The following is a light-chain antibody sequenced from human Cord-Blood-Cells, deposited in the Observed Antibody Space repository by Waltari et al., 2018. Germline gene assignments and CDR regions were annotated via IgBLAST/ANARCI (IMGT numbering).Light chain of an antibody. CDR1: QSISSY. Sequence: DIQMTQSPSSLSASVGDRVPITCRASQSISSYLNWYQQKPGTAPTPPIYAASSLQSGVPSSFSGSGSGTDFTLTISSLQPEDFATDYCQQSYSTPMDTSGQGTKLEMK. V-gene: IGKV1-39*01. CDR2: AAS. CDR3: QQSYSTPMDT. J-gene: IGKJ2*01.